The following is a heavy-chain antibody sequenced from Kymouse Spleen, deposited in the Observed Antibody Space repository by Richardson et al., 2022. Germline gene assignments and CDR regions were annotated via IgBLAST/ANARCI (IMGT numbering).Heavy chain of an antibody. CDR1: GGSISSSSYY. CDR3: ARPGASTVIPGIAASYGMDV. Sequence: QLQLQESGPGLVKPSETLSLTCTVSGGSISSSSYYWGWIRQPPGKGLEWIGSIYYSGSTYYNPSLKSRVTISVDTSKNQFSLKLSSVTAADTAVYYCARPGASTVIPGIAASYGMDVWGQGTTVTVSS. CDR2: IYYSGST. J-gene: IGHJ6*02. V-gene: IGHV4-39*01. D-gene: IGHD6-13*01.